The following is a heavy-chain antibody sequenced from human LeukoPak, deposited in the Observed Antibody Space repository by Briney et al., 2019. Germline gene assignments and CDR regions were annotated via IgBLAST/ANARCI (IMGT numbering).Heavy chain of an antibody. D-gene: IGHD6-19*01. Sequence: GRSLRLSCAASGFTFTSYGMHWVRQAPGKGLEWVAVISYDGSNTYYADSVKGRFTISRDNSKNTLYLQMNSLRAEDTAVYYCARDGIGIYSSGWYQGSDYWGQGTLVTVSS. V-gene: IGHV3-30*19. CDR2: ISYDGSNT. CDR3: ARDGIGIYSSGWYQGSDY. J-gene: IGHJ4*02. CDR1: GFTFTSYG.